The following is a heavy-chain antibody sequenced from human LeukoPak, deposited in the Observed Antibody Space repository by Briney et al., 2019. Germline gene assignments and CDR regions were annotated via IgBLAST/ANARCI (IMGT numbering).Heavy chain of an antibody. CDR3: ARDRVWYYGDHHVFDY. Sequence: GGSLRLSCSASGFTFNRFYLHWVRQAPGKGLEWVANIKQDGSEKYYVDSVKGRFTISRDNAKNSLYLQMNSLRAEDTAVYYCARDRVWYYGDHHVFDYWGQGTLVTVSS. D-gene: IGHD4-17*01. J-gene: IGHJ4*02. V-gene: IGHV3-7*03. CDR1: GFTFNRFY. CDR2: IKQDGSEK.